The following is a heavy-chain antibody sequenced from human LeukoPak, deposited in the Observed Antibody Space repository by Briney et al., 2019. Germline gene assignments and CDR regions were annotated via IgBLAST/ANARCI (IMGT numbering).Heavy chain of an antibody. V-gene: IGHV4-59*01. CDR3: ARDRYSYGLFDY. CDR1: GGSISSYH. J-gene: IGHJ4*02. D-gene: IGHD5-18*01. CDR2: IYYSGST. Sequence: PSETLSLTCTVSGGSISSYHWSWIRQPPGKGLEWIGYIYYSGSTNYNPSLKSRVTISVDTSKNQFSLKLSSVTAADTAVYYCARDRYSYGLFDYWGQGTLVTVSS.